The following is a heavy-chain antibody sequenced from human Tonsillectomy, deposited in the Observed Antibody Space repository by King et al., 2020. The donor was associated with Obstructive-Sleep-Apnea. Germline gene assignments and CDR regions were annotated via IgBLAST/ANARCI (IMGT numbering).Heavy chain of an antibody. D-gene: IGHD4-11*01. CDR1: GGSISSAGYY. V-gene: IGHV4-31*03. CDR3: ARAYSPRSPAFHY. CDR2: IYSSGST. Sequence: VQLQESGPGLVKPSQTLSLTCTVSGGSISSAGYYWAWIRQHPGKGLEWIGHIYSSGSTSYNSSLKSRVGISLDTSKSQFSLNLTSVTAADTAVYYCARAYSPRSPAFHYWGQGILVTVSS. J-gene: IGHJ4*02.